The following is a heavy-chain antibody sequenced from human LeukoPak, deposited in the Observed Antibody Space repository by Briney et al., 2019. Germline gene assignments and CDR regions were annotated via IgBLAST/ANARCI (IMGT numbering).Heavy chain of an antibody. V-gene: IGHV3-23*01. Sequence: GGSLRLSCVASGFTFSSYAMSWVRQAPGKGLEWVSVVSGGGHNTYYADSVKGRFTMSRDNSKRTVYLQMNSLRAEDTAVYYYAKDRSSWYYPFDSWGQGTLVTVSS. CDR3: AKDRSSWYYPFDS. D-gene: IGHD3-3*01. J-gene: IGHJ4*02. CDR2: VSGGGHNT. CDR1: GFTFSSYA.